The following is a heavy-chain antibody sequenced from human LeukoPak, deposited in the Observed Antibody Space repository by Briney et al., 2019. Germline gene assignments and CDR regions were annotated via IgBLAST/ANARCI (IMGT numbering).Heavy chain of an antibody. J-gene: IGHJ1*01. Sequence: GASVKVSCKASGYTFTGYYMHWVRQAPGQGLEWMGIINPSGGSTSYAQKFQGRVTMTRDTSTSTVYMELSSLRSEDTAVYYCARVGWEVYFQHWGQGTLVTVSS. CDR3: ARVGWEVYFQH. CDR2: INPSGGST. D-gene: IGHD1-26*01. V-gene: IGHV1-46*01. CDR1: GYTFTGYY.